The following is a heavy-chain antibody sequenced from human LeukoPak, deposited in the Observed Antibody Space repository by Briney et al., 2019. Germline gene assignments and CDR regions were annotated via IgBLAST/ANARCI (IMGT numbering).Heavy chain of an antibody. V-gene: IGHV1-69-2*01. CDR1: GYTFPDYF. J-gene: IGHJ4*02. CDR3: ATLSSGSLVPYYFDY. Sequence: VKVSCQVSGYTFPDYFMHWVPPAPGKELAWMGLVDPEDCETIYAEKFQGRVTITADTSTDTAYMELSSLRSEDTAMYYCATLSSGSLVPYYFDYWGQGTLVTVSS. D-gene: IGHD1-26*01. CDR2: VDPEDCET.